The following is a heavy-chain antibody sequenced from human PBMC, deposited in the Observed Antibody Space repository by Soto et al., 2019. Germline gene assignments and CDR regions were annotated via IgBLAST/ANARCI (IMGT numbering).Heavy chain of an antibody. CDR2: MNPNSGNT. Sequence: QVPLVQSGAEVKKPGASVKVSCKASGYTFTSYDINWVRQATGQGLEWMGWMNPNSGNTGYAQKFQGRVTMTRDTATSTGLMELRSLRSDDTAVYYCARVADGSGRHYYYYYGMDVWGQGTTVTVSS. D-gene: IGHD3-10*01. J-gene: IGHJ6*02. CDR3: ARVADGSGRHYYYYYGMDV. CDR1: GYTFTSYD. V-gene: IGHV1-8*01.